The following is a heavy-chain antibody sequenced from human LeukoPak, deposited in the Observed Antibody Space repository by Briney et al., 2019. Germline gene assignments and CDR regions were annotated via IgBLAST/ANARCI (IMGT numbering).Heavy chain of an antibody. CDR2: ISAYNGNT. J-gene: IGHJ4*02. CDR3: ARASSGYYYDFDY. Sequence: ASVKVSCKASGYTFTSYGISWVRQAPGPGLEWMGWISAYNGNTNYAQKLQGRVTMTTDTSTSAAYMELRSLKSDDTAVYYCARASSGYYYDFDYWGQGPLVTVSS. V-gene: IGHV1-18*01. D-gene: IGHD3-22*01. CDR1: GYTFTSYG.